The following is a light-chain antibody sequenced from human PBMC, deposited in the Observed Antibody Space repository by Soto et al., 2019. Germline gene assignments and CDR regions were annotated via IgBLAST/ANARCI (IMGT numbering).Light chain of an antibody. CDR2: DAS. J-gene: IGKJ1*01. CDR3: QQYNSYSWT. CDR1: QSIGSW. V-gene: IGKV1-5*01. Sequence: DIQMTQSPSTLSGSVGDRVTITCRASQSIGSWLAWYHQKPGKAPQLLIYDASSLESGVPSRFSGSGSGTEFTLTISSLQPDDFAAYYCQQYNSYSWTFGQGTKVDIK.